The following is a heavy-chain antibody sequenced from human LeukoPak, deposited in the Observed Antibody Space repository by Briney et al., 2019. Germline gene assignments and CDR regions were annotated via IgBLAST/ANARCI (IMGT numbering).Heavy chain of an antibody. CDR3: ATSGRNYYGSQTDADDAFDI. CDR1: GYTFTSYY. D-gene: IGHD3-10*01. J-gene: IGHJ3*02. CDR2: INPIGGST. V-gene: IGHV1-46*01. Sequence: ASVKVSCKASGYTFTSYYMHWVRQAPGQGLEWMGIINPIGGSTSYAQKFQGRVTMTRDTSTSTVYMELSRLRSDDTAVYYCATSGRNYYGSQTDADDAFDIWGQGTMVTVSS.